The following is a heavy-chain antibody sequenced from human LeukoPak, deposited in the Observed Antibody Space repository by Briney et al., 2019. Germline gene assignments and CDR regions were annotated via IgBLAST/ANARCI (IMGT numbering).Heavy chain of an antibody. D-gene: IGHD3-16*01. CDR1: GGSISNF. CDR2: IHYTGNT. V-gene: IGHV4-39*01. CDR3: ARHFSLGAFDI. J-gene: IGHJ3*02. Sequence: PSETLSLTCTVSGGSISNFWGWIRPPPGKGLEWIGSIHYTGNTYYNASLKSRVTMSVDTSKNQFSLKLSSMTAADTAVYYCARHFSLGAFDIWGQGTMVSVSS.